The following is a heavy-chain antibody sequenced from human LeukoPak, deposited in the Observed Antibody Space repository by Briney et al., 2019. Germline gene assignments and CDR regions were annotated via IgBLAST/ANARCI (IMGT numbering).Heavy chain of an antibody. CDR3: ARVNILTGYLDY. V-gene: IGHV1-69*04. Sequence: GASVKVSCKASGDTFSNYAISWVRQAPGQGLEWMGRIIPILGIVNYAQKFQGRVTFTADESTRTAYLELSSLRSEDTAVYYCARVNILTGYLDYWGQGTLVTVSS. CDR1: GDTFSNYA. D-gene: IGHD3-9*01. J-gene: IGHJ4*02. CDR2: IIPILGIV.